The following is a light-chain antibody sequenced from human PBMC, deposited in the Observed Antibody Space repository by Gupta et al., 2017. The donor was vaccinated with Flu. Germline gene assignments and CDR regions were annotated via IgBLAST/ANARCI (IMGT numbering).Light chain of an antibody. J-gene: IGLJ3*02. CDR2: KDT. V-gene: IGLV3-25*02. CDR3: QSADITGASRV. Sequence: YHLTQPPAMSVSPGQTAHITCSGSALSKQYVYWYRQRPGQAPVLLIYKDTERASGIPDRISGSRSGTRVTLTIRGVQTEDEADYYCQSADITGASRVFGGGTKLIVL. CDR1: ALSKQY.